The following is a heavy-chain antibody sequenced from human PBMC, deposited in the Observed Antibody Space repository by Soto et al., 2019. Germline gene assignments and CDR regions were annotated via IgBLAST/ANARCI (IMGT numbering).Heavy chain of an antibody. Sequence: QVQLVESGGGVVHPGTSLRLSCAASGFTFSTHGMHWVRQAPGKGPEWVAVISHDGSKKYYVESVEGRFTISRENSKNIVHMQMNNVRAEETAVYYCAKDKGPYYDFWSGQRWFDPWGQGTLVTVSS. D-gene: IGHD3-3*01. CDR3: AKDKGPYYDFWSGQRWFDP. CDR1: GFTFSTHG. J-gene: IGHJ5*02. V-gene: IGHV3-30*18. CDR2: ISHDGSKK.